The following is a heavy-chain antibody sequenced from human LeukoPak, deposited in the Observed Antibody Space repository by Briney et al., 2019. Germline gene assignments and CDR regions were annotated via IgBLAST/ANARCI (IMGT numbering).Heavy chain of an antibody. J-gene: IGHJ4*02. Sequence: GGSLRLSCAASGFTFSSYAMSWVRQAPGKGLEWVSAISGSGGSTYYADSVKGRFTISRDNSKNTLYLQMNSLRAEDTAVYYCAKDLGYCTNGVCTDDYWGQGTLVTVSS. D-gene: IGHD2-8*01. V-gene: IGHV3-23*01. CDR2: ISGSGGST. CDR3: AKDLGYCTNGVCTDDY. CDR1: GFTFSSYA.